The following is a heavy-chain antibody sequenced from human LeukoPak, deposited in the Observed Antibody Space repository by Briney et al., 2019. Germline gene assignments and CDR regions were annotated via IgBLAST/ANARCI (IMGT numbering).Heavy chain of an antibody. CDR3: ARSVNRRFPNWFDP. Sequence: GGSLRLSCAASGFTVSSNYMSWVRQAPGKGLGWVSVIYSGGSTYYADSVKGRFTISRDNSKNTLYLQMNSLRAEDTAVYYCARSVNRRFPNWFDPWGQGTLVTVSS. CDR1: GFTVSSNY. D-gene: IGHD2-21*01. V-gene: IGHV3-53*01. J-gene: IGHJ5*02. CDR2: IYSGGST.